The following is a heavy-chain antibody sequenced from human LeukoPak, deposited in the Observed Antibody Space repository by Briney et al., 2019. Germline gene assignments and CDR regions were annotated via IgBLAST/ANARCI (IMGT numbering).Heavy chain of an antibody. D-gene: IGHD3-10*01. Sequence: ASVKVSCKASGYTFTCYYMHWVRQAPGQGLEWMGWINPNSGGTNYAQKFQGRVTMTRDTSISTAYMELSRLRSDDTAVYYCARGRYYYGSGSSFDYWGQGTLVTVSS. CDR2: INPNSGGT. V-gene: IGHV1-2*02. CDR3: ARGRYYYGSGSSFDY. CDR1: GYTFTCYY. J-gene: IGHJ4*02.